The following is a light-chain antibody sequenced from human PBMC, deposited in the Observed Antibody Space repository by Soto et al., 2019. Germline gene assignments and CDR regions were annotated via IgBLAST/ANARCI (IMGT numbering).Light chain of an antibody. CDR2: KAS. CDR1: QSIDTA. V-gene: IGKV1-5*03. J-gene: IGKJ2*01. Sequence: DIQMTQSPSTLSASVGERVTITCRASQSIDTALAWYQQKPGKAPNLLIYKASNLESGVPSRFSGSGSGTEFTLTISSLKRDDFQTSYCQHYYSYLTVGQGTKVDI. CDR3: QHYYSYLT.